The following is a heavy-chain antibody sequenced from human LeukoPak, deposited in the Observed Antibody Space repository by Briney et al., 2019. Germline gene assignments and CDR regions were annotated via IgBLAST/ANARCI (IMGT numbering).Heavy chain of an antibody. V-gene: IGHV4-34*01. Sequence: ETLSLTCAVYGGSFSGYYWSWIRQPPGKGLEWIGEINHSGSTNYNPSLKSRVTISVDTSKNQFSLKLSSVTAADTAVYYCARAEDYCTNGVCYRTGVNWFDPWGQGTLVTVSS. D-gene: IGHD2-8*01. J-gene: IGHJ5*02. CDR1: GGSFSGYY. CDR3: ARAEDYCTNGVCYRTGVNWFDP. CDR2: INHSGST.